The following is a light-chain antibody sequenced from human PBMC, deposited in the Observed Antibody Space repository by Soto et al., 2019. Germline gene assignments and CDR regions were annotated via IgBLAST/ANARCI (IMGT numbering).Light chain of an antibody. CDR1: SSDVGGYNF. CDR2: DVS. V-gene: IGLV2-8*01. J-gene: IGLJ1*01. CDR3: SSYAGSKNYV. Sequence: QSVLTQPPSASGSPGQSVTISCTGTSSDVGGYNFVSRFQHHPGKAPKLMIYDVSKRPSGVPDRFSGSKSGNTASLTVSGLQAEDEADYYCSSYAGSKNYVFGTGTKLTVL.